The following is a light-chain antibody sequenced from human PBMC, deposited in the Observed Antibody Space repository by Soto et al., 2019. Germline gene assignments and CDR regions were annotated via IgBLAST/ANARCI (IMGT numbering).Light chain of an antibody. CDR3: SSYTSSSTYV. J-gene: IGLJ1*01. CDR1: SSDVGAYNF. Sequence: QSALTQPASVSGSPGQSITISCTGTSSDVGAYNFVSWYQQHPGKAPKLMIYDVSHRPSGVSSRFSGSKSGNTASLTISGLQAEDEADYYCSSYTSSSTYVFGTGTKLTVL. V-gene: IGLV2-14*01. CDR2: DVS.